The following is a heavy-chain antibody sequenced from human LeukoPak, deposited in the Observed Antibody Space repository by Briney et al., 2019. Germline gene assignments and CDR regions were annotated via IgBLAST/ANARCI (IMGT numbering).Heavy chain of an antibody. D-gene: IGHD5-24*01. J-gene: IGHJ4*02. CDR2: ISYDGSNK. CDR1: GFTFSSYG. Sequence: GGSLRLSCAASGFTFSSYGMHWVRQAPGKGLEWVAVISYDGSNKYYADSVKGRFTISRDNSKNTLYLQMNSLRAEDTAVYYCAKDQVGYNPGGFDYWGQGTLVTVSS. V-gene: IGHV3-30*18. CDR3: AKDQVGYNPGGFDY.